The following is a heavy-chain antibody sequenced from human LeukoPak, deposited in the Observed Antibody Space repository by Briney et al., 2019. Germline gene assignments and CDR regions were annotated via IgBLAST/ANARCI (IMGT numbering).Heavy chain of an antibody. D-gene: IGHD1-26*01. CDR2: ISASGST. V-gene: IGHV4-4*07. J-gene: IGHJ4*02. CDR1: GASISNYF. CDR3: ARAMVNSWSYDC. Sequence: SETLSLTCTVSGASISNYFWSWIRQPAGKGLEWIGRISASGSTNYNVSLKSRVTMSVDPSRNQFSLKLSSVTAADTAVYYCARAMVNSWSYDCWGQGTLVTVSS.